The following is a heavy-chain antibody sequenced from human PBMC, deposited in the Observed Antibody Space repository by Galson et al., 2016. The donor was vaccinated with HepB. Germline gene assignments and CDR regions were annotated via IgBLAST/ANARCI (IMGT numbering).Heavy chain of an antibody. V-gene: IGHV6-1*01. D-gene: IGHD2-15*01. J-gene: IGHJ4*02. CDR1: GDSVSNKSAA. CDR2: TYHTSNWYS. CDR3: ARGHLVVPFSFYFDY. Sequence: CAISGDSVSNKSAAWNWIRHSPSRGLEWLGRTYHTSNWYSDYAVSVKSRITINPDTSKNQFSLQLNSVTPEDTAGYYCARGHLVVPFSFYFDYWGQGSLVTVSS.